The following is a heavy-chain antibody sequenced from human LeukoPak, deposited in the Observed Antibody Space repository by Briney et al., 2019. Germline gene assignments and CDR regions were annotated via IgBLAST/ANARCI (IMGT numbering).Heavy chain of an antibody. J-gene: IGHJ3*02. D-gene: IGHD3-16*02. Sequence: PGGSLRLSCAASGFTFSSYAMSWVRQAPGKGLEWVSAISGSGGSTYYADSVKGRFTISRGNSKNTLYLQMNSLRAEDTAVYYCAKDIRLGELSLYPGDAFDIWGQGTMVTVSS. V-gene: IGHV3-23*01. CDR2: ISGSGGST. CDR1: GFTFSSYA. CDR3: AKDIRLGELSLYPGDAFDI.